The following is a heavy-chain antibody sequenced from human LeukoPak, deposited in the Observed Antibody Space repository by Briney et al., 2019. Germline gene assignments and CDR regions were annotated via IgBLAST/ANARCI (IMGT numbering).Heavy chain of an antibody. CDR2: IYSGGST. D-gene: IGHD2-21*02. Sequence: GGSLRLSCAASTFTVRNNSMSWVRQAPGKGLEWVSLIYSGGSTYYADSVKGRFTISRDNSKNTLYLQMNSLRAEDTAVYYCAGDHYYGMDVWGQGTTVTVSS. CDR1: TFTVRNNS. J-gene: IGHJ6*02. CDR3: AGDHYYGMDV. V-gene: IGHV3-66*02.